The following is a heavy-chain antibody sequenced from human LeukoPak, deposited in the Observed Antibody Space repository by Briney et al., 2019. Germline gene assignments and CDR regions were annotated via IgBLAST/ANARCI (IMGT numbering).Heavy chain of an antibody. V-gene: IGHV3-64D*09. CDR1: GFTFSNYA. Sequence: GGSLRLSCSASGFTFSNYAMHWVRQAPGKGLEYVSGISSNGGSTKYADLVKDRFTISRDNSKNTLYLQMRSLRPEDTAVFYCVRDSGSGPTDYWGQGTLVAVSS. CDR3: VRDSGSGPTDY. J-gene: IGHJ4*02. CDR2: ISSNGGST. D-gene: IGHD3-10*01.